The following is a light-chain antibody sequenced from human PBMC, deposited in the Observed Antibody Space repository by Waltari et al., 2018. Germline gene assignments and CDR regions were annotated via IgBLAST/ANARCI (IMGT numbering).Light chain of an antibody. Sequence: EIVMTQSPATLSVSPGERATRSCRASQSVSSNLAWYQQKPGQAPRLLIYGASTRATGIPARFSGSGSGTEFTLTISSLQSEDFAVYYCQQYNNWPSFTFGPGTKVDIK. J-gene: IGKJ3*01. CDR1: QSVSSN. CDR2: GAS. V-gene: IGKV3-15*01. CDR3: QQYNNWPSFT.